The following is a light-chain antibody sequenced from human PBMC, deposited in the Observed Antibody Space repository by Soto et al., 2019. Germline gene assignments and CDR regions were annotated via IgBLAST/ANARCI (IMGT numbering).Light chain of an antibody. CDR3: AAWDDSLSGR. CDR1: SSNIGSNY. J-gene: IGLJ3*02. V-gene: IGLV1-47*01. Sequence: QSVLTQPPSASGTPGQRVTISCSGSSSNIGSNYVYWYQQLPGTAPKLLIYRNNQRLSGVPDRFSGSKSGTSASLAISGLRSEDEADYYCAAWDDSLSGRFGGGTKVTVL. CDR2: RNN.